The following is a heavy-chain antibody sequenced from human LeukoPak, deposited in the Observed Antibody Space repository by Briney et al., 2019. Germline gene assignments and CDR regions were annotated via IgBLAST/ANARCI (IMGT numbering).Heavy chain of an antibody. CDR3: ARGGGYSYGPFDY. V-gene: IGHV4-59*01. J-gene: IGHJ4*02. D-gene: IGHD5-18*01. Sequence: SETLSLTCTVSGGSIRSYNWRWLGQPPGKGLEGGGNIYYSGRTNYNPSLKSRVTISVDTSKNQFSLKLSSLTAADTAVYYCARGGGYSYGPFDYWGQGTLVTVSS. CDR2: IYYSGRT. CDR1: GGSIRSYN.